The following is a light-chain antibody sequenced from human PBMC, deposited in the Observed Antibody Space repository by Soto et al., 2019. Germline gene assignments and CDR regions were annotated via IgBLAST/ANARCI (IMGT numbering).Light chain of an antibody. Sequence: DIQMTQSPSSLSASVGDRVTITCRASQTISSYLNWYQQKPGTAPKLLIYAASSLQSGVPSRFSGSGSGTDFTLTISSLQPEDFATYYCQQSYSTPFSFGPGTTLDIK. J-gene: IGKJ3*01. CDR2: AAS. CDR3: QQSYSTPFS. V-gene: IGKV1-39*01. CDR1: QTISSY.